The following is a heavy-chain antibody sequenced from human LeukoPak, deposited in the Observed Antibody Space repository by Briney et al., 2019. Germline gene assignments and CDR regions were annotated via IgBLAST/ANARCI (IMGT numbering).Heavy chain of an antibody. CDR1: GFDFTTYW. J-gene: IGHJ3*01. D-gene: IGHD4/OR15-4a*01. V-gene: IGHV5-51*01. Sequence: EESLKISCQGSGFDFTTYWIGWVRQMPGKGLEWMGIVYPGDSDTRYSPSFQGQVTISADRSISTAYLQWNSLKASDTAMYFCARQPGTGANRNAFDLWGQGTKVTVSS. CDR3: ARQPGTGANRNAFDL. CDR2: VYPGDSDT.